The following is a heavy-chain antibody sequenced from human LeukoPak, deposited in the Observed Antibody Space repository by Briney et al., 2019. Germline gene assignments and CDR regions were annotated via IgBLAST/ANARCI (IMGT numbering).Heavy chain of an antibody. D-gene: IGHD4-23*01. J-gene: IGHJ4*02. Sequence: HSGGSLRLSCVGSGFTVSTNYMSWVRQAPGKGLEWVSVIYSDGSAYFADSVKGRFTISRHNSKNTLCLQMNSLRAEDTAVYYCAKYGGNSDFDYWGQGSLVTVSS. V-gene: IGHV3-53*01. CDR1: GFTVSTNY. CDR3: AKYGGNSDFDY. CDR2: IYSDGSA.